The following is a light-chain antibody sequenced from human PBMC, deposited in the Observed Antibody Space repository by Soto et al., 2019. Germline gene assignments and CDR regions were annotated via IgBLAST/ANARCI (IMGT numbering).Light chain of an antibody. J-gene: IGKJ4*01. CDR3: EQYDNRPFY. CDR2: DAS. V-gene: IGKV1-33*01. CDR1: QDISNY. Sequence: DIQMTQSPSSLSASVGDRVTITCQASQDISNYLNWYQQKPGKAPKLLIYDASNLETGVPSRFSGSESLTDSTFAISGLQTEDIPTYYCEQYDNRPFYFGGGTKVEVK.